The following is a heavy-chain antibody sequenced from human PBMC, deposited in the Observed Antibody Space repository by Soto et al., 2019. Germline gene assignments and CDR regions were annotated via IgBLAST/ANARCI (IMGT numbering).Heavy chain of an antibody. D-gene: IGHD3-22*01. CDR1: GGSISSYY. J-gene: IGHJ5*02. V-gene: IGHV4-59*01. CDR3: ARGEGYYDGSGPNCFDP. CDR2: IYYSGST. Sequence: PSETLSLTCTVSGGSISSYYWSWVRQPPGKGLEWIGYIYYSGSTNYNPSLKRRVPISVDPSKNQLSLTLSSVTAAATAVDYCARGEGYYDGSGPNCFDPWGQGTLVTVSS.